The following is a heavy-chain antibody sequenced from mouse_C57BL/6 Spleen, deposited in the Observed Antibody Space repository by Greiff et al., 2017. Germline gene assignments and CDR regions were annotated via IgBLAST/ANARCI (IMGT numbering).Heavy chain of an antibody. D-gene: IGHD1-1*01. CDR1: GYAFTNYL. V-gene: IGHV1-54*01. J-gene: IGHJ2*01. Sequence: QVQLLQSGAELVRPGTSVKVSCTASGYAFTNYLIEWVKQRPGQGLEWIGMINPGSGGTNYNENFKGPATLTADKTASTAYLQLSSLTSEDSAVYFCARNGLLRYYFDYWGQGTTLTVSS. CDR2: INPGSGGT. CDR3: ARNGLLRYYFDY.